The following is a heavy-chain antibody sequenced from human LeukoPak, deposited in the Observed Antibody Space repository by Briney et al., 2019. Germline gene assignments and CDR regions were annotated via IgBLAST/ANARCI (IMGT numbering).Heavy chain of an antibody. CDR1: GYTFTGYD. CDR2: INPNTGDT. V-gene: IGHV1-2*02. CDR3: ARDGGGRFHPY. D-gene: IGHD1-26*01. J-gene: IGHJ4*02. Sequence: ASVKVSCKASGYTFTGYDMHWVRQAPGQGLEWMEWINPNTGDTNYAQKFQGRVTMTRDTSITTAYMELSRLTSDDTAVYFCARDGGGRFHPYWGQGTLVTVSS.